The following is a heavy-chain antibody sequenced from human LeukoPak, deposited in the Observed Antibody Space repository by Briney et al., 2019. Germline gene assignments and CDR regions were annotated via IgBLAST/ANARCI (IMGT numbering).Heavy chain of an antibody. CDR3: GKDYDTLTGYYSLSDY. Sequence: GGSLRLSCAASGFTFSSYAMSWVRQAPGKGLEWVSVISGSGGSTSYADSVKGRFTVPRDNSKNRLYLQMNSLRAEDTAIYYCGKDYDTLTGYYSLSDYWGQGTLVTVSS. CDR2: ISGSGGST. CDR1: GFTFSSYA. D-gene: IGHD3-9*01. J-gene: IGHJ4*02. V-gene: IGHV3-23*01.